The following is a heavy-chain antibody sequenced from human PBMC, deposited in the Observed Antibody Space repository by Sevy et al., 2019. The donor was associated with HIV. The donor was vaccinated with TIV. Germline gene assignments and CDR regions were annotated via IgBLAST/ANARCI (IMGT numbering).Heavy chain of an antibody. J-gene: IGHJ3*02. Sequence: SETLSLTCAVSGYSISSGYYEGWIRQPPGEGLEGMGSIYHSRSTYYNPSLKRRVTISVDTSKNKSYIKLRSVTAADTAVYYCARTLRGDFDSSASAFDIWGQGTMVTVSS. CDR1: GYSISSGYY. CDR3: ARTLRGDFDSSASAFDI. D-gene: IGHD3-22*01. CDR2: IYHSRST. V-gene: IGHV4-38-2*01.